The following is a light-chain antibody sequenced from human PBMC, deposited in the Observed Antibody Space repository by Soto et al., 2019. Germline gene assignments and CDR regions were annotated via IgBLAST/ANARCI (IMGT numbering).Light chain of an antibody. CDR3: QQYGSSPPIT. V-gene: IGKV3-20*01. Sequence: EIVLTQSPGTLSLSPVERATLSCMASQSVSSRSLAWYQQKPGQAPRLLIYGASSRATGIRDRFSGSGSGTDFTLTISRLEPEDFAVYYCQQYGSSPPITFGQGTRLEIK. CDR2: GAS. J-gene: IGKJ5*01. CDR1: QSVSSRS.